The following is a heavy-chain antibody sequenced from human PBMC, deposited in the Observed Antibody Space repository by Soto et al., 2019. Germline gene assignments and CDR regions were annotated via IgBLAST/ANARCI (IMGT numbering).Heavy chain of an antibody. J-gene: IGHJ5*02. D-gene: IGHD3-3*01. V-gene: IGHV1-2*02. Sequence: SVKVSFKASGYTFTGYYMHWVRQAPGQGLEWMGWINPNSGGTNYAQKFQGRVTMTRDTSISTAYMELSRLRSDDTAVYYCARELFVSGSNWFDPWGQGTLVTVSS. CDR3: ARELFVSGSNWFDP. CDR2: INPNSGGT. CDR1: GYTFTGYY.